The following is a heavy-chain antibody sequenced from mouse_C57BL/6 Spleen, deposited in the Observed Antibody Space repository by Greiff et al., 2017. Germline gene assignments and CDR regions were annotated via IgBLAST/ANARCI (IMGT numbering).Heavy chain of an antibody. CDR3: AIALYYYGSSPYYFDY. V-gene: IGHV1-74*01. CDR1: GYTFTSYW. CDR2: LHPSDSDT. D-gene: IGHD1-1*01. Sequence: QVQLQQSGAELVKPGASVKVSCKASGYTFTSYWMHWVKQRPGQGLEWIGRLHPSDSDTNYNQKFKGKATLTLDKSSSTAYMQLSSLTSEDSAVYYCAIALYYYGSSPYYFDYWGQGTTLTVSS. J-gene: IGHJ2*01.